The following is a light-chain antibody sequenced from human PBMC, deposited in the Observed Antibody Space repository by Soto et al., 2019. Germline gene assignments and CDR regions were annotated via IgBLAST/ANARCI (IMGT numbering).Light chain of an antibody. CDR3: QQLNSYPHT. CDR2: AAS. V-gene: IGKV1-9*01. CDR1: QGISSY. Sequence: DIQLTQSPSFLSASVGERVTITCRASQGISSYLAWYQQKPGKAPKLLIYAASTLQIGVPSRFSGSGSGTEFTLTITSLQPEVFATYYVQQLNSYPHTFGGGTKVEIK. J-gene: IGKJ4*01.